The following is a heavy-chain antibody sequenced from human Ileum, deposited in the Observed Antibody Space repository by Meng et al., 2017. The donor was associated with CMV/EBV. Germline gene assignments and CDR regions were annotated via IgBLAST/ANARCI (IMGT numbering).Heavy chain of an antibody. V-gene: IGHV4-61*02. CDR1: GGSISSGSYY. D-gene: IGHD1-1*01. J-gene: IGHJ1*01. CDR2: IYTSGTT. Sequence: VRLQESGPGLLKPSQTLSLTCPVSGGSISSGSYYWSWIRQPAGKGLEWIGRIYTSGTTNYNPSLKSRVTISVDTSKNQFSLKLSSVTAADTAVYYCAAGYSSDFQHWGQGTLVTVSS. CDR3: AAGYSSDFQH.